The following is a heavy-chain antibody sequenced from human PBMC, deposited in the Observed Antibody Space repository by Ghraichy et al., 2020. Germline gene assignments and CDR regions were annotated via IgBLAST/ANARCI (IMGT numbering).Heavy chain of an antibody. CDR3: ARGGWSMDY. D-gene: IGHD6-19*01. CDR1: GGSMSSHY. Sequence: SETLSLTCSVSGGSMSSHYWSWIRQPPGKGLEWIGYIYYSGSTNYNPSLKSRVTISVDTSNNQFSLRLSSVTAADTAIYYCARGGWSMDYWGQGTLVTVSS. V-gene: IGHV4-59*11. J-gene: IGHJ4*01. CDR2: IYYSGST.